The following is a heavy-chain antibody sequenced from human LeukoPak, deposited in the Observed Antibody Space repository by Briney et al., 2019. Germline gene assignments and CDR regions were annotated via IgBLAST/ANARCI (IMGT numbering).Heavy chain of an antibody. Sequence: PGGSLRLSCAASGFSLSSYWMSWVRQAPGKGLEWVAVISYDGSNKYYADSVKGRFTISRDNSKNTLYLQMNSLRAEDTAVYSCARDLVRGVIITAVAFDFWGQGTMVTVSS. CDR2: ISYDGSNK. D-gene: IGHD3-10*01. J-gene: IGHJ3*01. CDR3: ARDLVRGVIITAVAFDF. V-gene: IGHV3-30-3*01. CDR1: GFSLSSYW.